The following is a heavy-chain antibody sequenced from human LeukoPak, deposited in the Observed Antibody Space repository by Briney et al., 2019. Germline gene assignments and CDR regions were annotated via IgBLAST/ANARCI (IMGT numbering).Heavy chain of an antibody. Sequence: GGSLRLSCAASGFTFSSYAMSWVRQAPGRGLEWVSAISGSGGSTYYADSVKGRFTISRDNSKNTLYLQMNSLRAEDTAVYYYAKAPWQWLLYYFDYWGQGTLVTVSS. J-gene: IGHJ4*02. V-gene: IGHV3-23*01. CDR2: ISGSGGST. CDR3: AKAPWQWLLYYFDY. CDR1: GFTFSSYA. D-gene: IGHD6-19*01.